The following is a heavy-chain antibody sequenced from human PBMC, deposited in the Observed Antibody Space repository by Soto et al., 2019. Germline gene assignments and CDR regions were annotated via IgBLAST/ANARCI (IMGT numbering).Heavy chain of an antibody. J-gene: IGHJ6*03. CDR2: IYYSGST. CDR3: GSFSIAAAGDYYYYMDV. CDR1: GGSISSYY. D-gene: IGHD6-13*01. V-gene: IGHV4-59*08. Sequence: SETLSLTCTVSGGSISSYYWSWIRQPPGKGLEWIGYIYYSGSTNYNPSLKSRVTISVDTSKNQFSLKLSSVTAADTAVYYCGSFSIAAAGDYYYYMDVWGKGTTVTVSS.